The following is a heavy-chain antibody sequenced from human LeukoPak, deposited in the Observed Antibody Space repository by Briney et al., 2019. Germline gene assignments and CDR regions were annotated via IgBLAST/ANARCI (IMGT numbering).Heavy chain of an antibody. V-gene: IGHV1-8*01. D-gene: IGHD3-10*01. Sequence: ASVKVSCKASGYTFTSYDINWVRQATGQGLEWMGWMNPNSGNTGYAQKFQGRVTMTRNTSISTAYMELSSLRSEDTAVYYCARVESGGPSFDYWGQGTLVTVSS. CDR3: ARVESGGPSFDY. CDR2: MNPNSGNT. J-gene: IGHJ4*02. CDR1: GYTFTSYD.